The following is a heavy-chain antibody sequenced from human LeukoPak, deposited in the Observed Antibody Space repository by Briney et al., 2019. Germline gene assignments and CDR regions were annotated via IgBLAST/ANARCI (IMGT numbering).Heavy chain of an antibody. D-gene: IGHD3-22*01. CDR2: ISGSGGST. V-gene: IGHV3-23*01. J-gene: IGHJ4*02. Sequence: GGSLRLSCAASGLTFSSYVMSWVRQAPGKGLEWVSAISGSGGSTYYADSVKGRFTISRDNSKNTLYLQMNSLRAEDTAVYYCAKGYYHDSSGYSNLQIFDYWGQGTLVTVSS. CDR3: AKGYYHDSSGYSNLQIFDY. CDR1: GLTFSSYV.